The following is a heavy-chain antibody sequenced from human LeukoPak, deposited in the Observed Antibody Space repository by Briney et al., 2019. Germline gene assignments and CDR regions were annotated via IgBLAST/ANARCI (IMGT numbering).Heavy chain of an antibody. CDR2: IKQDGSEK. D-gene: IGHD3-22*01. CDR3: ARGMYYYDSSGYYPAPDY. V-gene: IGHV3-7*03. J-gene: IGHJ4*02. CDR1: GFTFSSYW. Sequence: GGSLRLSCAASGFTFSSYWMSWVRQAPGEGLEWVANIKQDGSEKYYVDSVKGRFTISRDNAKNSLYLQMNSLRAEDTAVYYCARGMYYYDSSGYYPAPDYWGQGTLVTVSS.